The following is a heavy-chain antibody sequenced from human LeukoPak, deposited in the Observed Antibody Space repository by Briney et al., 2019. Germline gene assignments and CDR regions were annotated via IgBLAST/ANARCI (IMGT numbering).Heavy chain of an antibody. J-gene: IGHJ4*02. CDR3: ARRGYDFWSGYYTSHFDY. V-gene: IGHV1-8*03. Sequence: ASVKVSCKASGYTFTSYDINWVRQATGQGLEWMGWMNPNSGNTGYAQKFQGRVTITRNTSISTAYMELSSLRSEDTAVYYCARRGYDFWSGYYTSHFDYWGQGTLVTVSS. CDR1: GYTFTSYD. CDR2: MNPNSGNT. D-gene: IGHD3-3*01.